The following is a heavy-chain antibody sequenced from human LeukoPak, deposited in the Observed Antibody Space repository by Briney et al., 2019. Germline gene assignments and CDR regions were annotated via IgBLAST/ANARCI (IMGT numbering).Heavy chain of an antibody. D-gene: IGHD3-3*01. CDR3: ARGITIFGVVILGHYYYYGMDV. CDR2: FDPEDGET. J-gene: IGHJ6*02. V-gene: IGHV1-24*01. CDR1: GYTLTELS. Sequence: ASVKVSCKVSGYTLTELSMHWVRQAPGKGLEWMGGFDPEDGETIYAQKFQGRVTMTEDTSTDTAYMELSRLRSDDTAVYYCARGITIFGVVILGHYYYYGMDVWGQGTTVTVSS.